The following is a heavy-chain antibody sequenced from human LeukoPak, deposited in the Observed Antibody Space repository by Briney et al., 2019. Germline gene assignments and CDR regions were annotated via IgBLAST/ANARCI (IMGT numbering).Heavy chain of an antibody. D-gene: IGHD6-19*01. CDR1: GFTFSNFV. V-gene: IGHV3-23*01. Sequence: PAGSLRLSCAPSGFTFSNFVINWVRQAPGKGLEWVSTISGSGGSTYYADSVKGRFTISRDNSKNTLYLQMNSLRAEDTAVYYCAKMGHTEQCLVPFDYWGQGTLVTVSS. J-gene: IGHJ4*02. CDR2: ISGSGGST. CDR3: AKMGHTEQCLVPFDY.